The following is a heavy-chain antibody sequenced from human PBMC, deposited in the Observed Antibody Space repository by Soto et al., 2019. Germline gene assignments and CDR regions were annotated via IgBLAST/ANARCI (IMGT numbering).Heavy chain of an antibody. J-gene: IGHJ4*02. V-gene: IGHV3-30*18. CDR3: AKGPGPFDY. Sequence: GSLRLSCAASGFTFSSYGMHWVRQAPGKGLEWVAVISYDGSNKYHADSVKGRFTISRDNSKNTLYLQMNSLRAEDTAVYYCAKGPGPFDYWGQGTLVTVSS. D-gene: IGHD3-10*01. CDR1: GFTFSSYG. CDR2: ISYDGSNK.